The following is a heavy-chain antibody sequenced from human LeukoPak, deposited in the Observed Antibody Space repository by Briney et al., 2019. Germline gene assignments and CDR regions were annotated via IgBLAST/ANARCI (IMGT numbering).Heavy chain of an antibody. D-gene: IGHD3-3*01. CDR3: ARGRAYYDFWGGYGAWYFDY. Sequence: SETLSLTCTVSGGSISSYYWSWIRQPPGKGLEWIGYIYYSGSTNYNPSLKSRVTISVDTSKNQFSLKLSSVTAADTAVYYCARGRAYYDFWGGYGAWYFDYWGQGTLVTVSS. V-gene: IGHV4-59*12. CDR1: GGSISSYY. CDR2: IYYSGST. J-gene: IGHJ4*02.